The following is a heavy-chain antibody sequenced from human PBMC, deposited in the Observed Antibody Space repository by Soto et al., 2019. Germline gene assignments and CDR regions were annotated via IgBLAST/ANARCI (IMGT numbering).Heavy chain of an antibody. D-gene: IGHD2-15*01. CDR1: GFTFSSYW. V-gene: IGHV3-7*01. CDR3: ARVSVVAATVGWFDP. Sequence: PGGSLRLSCAASGFTFSSYWMSWVRQAPGKGLEWVANIKQDGSEKYYVDSVKGRFTISRDNAKNSLYLQMNSLRAEDTAVYYCARVSVVAATVGWFDPWGQGTLVTVSS. CDR2: IKQDGSEK. J-gene: IGHJ5*02.